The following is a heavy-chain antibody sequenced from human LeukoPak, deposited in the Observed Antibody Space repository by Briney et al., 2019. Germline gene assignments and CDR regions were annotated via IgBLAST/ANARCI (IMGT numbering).Heavy chain of an antibody. Sequence: SGGSLRLSCAASGFTFSSYSMNWVRQAPGKGLEWVSYISSSSSIIYYAVSVKGRFIISRDNVKNTVYLQMNSLRTEDTAVYFCAREGSGLVIHAFDIWGLGTMVTVSS. J-gene: IGHJ3*02. CDR1: GFTFSSYS. V-gene: IGHV3-48*01. CDR3: AREGSGLVIHAFDI. CDR2: ISSSSSII. D-gene: IGHD3/OR15-3a*01.